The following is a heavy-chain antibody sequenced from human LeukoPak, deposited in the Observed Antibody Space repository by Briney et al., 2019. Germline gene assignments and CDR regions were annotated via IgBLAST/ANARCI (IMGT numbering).Heavy chain of an antibody. CDR2: INHSGST. CDR1: GGSFSDYY. Sequence: SETLSLTCAVYGGSFSDYYWNWIRQPPGKGLEWIGEINHSGSTNYNPSLKSRVTISVDTSKNQFSLKLSSVTAADTAVYYCARDPHPPHPGVAGNRNYYYYMDVWGKGTTVTVSS. J-gene: IGHJ6*03. D-gene: IGHD2-21*01. CDR3: ARDPHPPHPGVAGNRNYYYYMDV. V-gene: IGHV4-34*01.